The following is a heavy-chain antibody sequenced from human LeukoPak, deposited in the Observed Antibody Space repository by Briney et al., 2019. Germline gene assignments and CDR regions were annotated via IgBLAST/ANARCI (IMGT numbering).Heavy chain of an antibody. CDR2: IYSSGST. D-gene: IGHD6-13*01. V-gene: IGHV4-31*11. CDR3: ARGRSAAGNFDY. J-gene: IGHJ4*02. CDR1: GGSIGSGGYY. Sequence: SETLSLTCAVSGGSIGSGGYYWSWIRHQPGKGLEWIGYIYSSGSTDYNPSLKSRLAISVDTPKNQFSLKVTSVTAADTAVYYCARGRSAAGNFDYWGQGNLVTVSS.